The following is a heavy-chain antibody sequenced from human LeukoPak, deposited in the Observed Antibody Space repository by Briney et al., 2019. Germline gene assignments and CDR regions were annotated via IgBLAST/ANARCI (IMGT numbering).Heavy chain of an antibody. Sequence: ASVKVSCKASGYTFTGYYMHWVRRAPGQGLEWMGWINPNSGGTNYAQKFQGRVTMTRDTSISTAYMELSRLRSDDTAVYYCARGYCSSTSCSPPERWGQGTLVTVSS. CDR1: GYTFTGYY. J-gene: IGHJ4*02. V-gene: IGHV1-2*02. CDR3: ARGYCSSTSCSPPER. CDR2: INPNSGGT. D-gene: IGHD2-2*01.